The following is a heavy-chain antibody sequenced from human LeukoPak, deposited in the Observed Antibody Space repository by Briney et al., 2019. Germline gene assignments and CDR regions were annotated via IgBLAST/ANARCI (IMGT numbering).Heavy chain of an antibody. D-gene: IGHD3-10*01. CDR2: IWYDGSYK. V-gene: IGHV3-33*01. J-gene: IGHJ4*02. CDR1: GFTFSSYG. Sequence: GGSLRLSCAASGFTFSSYGMHWVRQAPGKGLEWVSAIWYDGSYKYYADSVKGRFTISRDNSKNTLYLQMNSLGAEDTAVYYCARDLRPYCDSGSYMDYWGQGTLVTVSS. CDR3: ARDLRPYCDSGSYMDY.